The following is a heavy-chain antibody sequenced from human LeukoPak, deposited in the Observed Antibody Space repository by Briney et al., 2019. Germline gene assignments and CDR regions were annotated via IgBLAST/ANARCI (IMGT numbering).Heavy chain of an antibody. J-gene: IGHJ4*02. CDR3: AKDVAARPMYYFDY. D-gene: IGHD6-6*01. CDR1: GFTFDDYA. Sequence: PGGSLRLSCAASGFTFDDYAMHWVRQAPGKGLEWVSGISWNSGSIGYADSVKGRFTISRDNAKNSLYLQMNSLRAEDTALYYCAKDVAARPMYYFDYWGQGTLVTVSS. V-gene: IGHV3-9*01. CDR2: ISWNSGSI.